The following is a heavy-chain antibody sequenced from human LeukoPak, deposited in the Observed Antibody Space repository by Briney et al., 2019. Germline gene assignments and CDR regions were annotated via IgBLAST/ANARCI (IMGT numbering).Heavy chain of an antibody. CDR2: IYYSGSA. D-gene: IGHD2-2*02. CDR3: ARSGVVPAAIQGTFDY. CDR1: GGSISSYY. J-gene: IGHJ4*02. Sequence: SETLSLTCTVSGGSISSYYWSWIRQPPGKGLEWIGYIYYSGSANYNPSLKSRVTISVDTSKNQFSLKLSSVTAADTAVYYCARSGVVPAAIQGTFDYWGQGTLVTVSS. V-gene: IGHV4-59*01.